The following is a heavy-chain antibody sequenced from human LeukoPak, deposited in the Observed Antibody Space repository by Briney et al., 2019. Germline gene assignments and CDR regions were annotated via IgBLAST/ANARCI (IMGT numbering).Heavy chain of an antibody. J-gene: IGHJ4*02. Sequence: SETLSLTCAVYGGSFDGFYWSWFRQAPGGGLEWIGEVNHREVTHYNPSLKSRVTILADASKNQFSLKLTSVTAADTAVYYCTRDSSGYDWFYDYWGQGTLVTVSS. CDR3: TRDSSGYDWFYDY. CDR2: VNHREVT. D-gene: IGHD5-12*01. CDR1: GGSFDGFY. V-gene: IGHV4-34*01.